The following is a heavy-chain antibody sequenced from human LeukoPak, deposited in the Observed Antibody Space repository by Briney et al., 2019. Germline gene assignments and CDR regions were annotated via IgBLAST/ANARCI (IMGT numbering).Heavy chain of an antibody. J-gene: IGHJ4*02. CDR1: GGSISSYY. Sequence: SETLSLTCTVSGGSISSYYWSWIRQPAGKGLEWIGRIYTSGSTNYNPSRKGRVTMSVDTSKNQFSLKLSSVPAADTAVYSCARWHVALSRFDYWGQGTLVTVSS. D-gene: IGHD2-21*01. CDR2: IYTSGST. V-gene: IGHV4-4*07. CDR3: ARWHVALSRFDY.